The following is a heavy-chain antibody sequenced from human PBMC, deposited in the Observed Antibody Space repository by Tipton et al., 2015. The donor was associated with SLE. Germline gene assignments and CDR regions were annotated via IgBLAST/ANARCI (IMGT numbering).Heavy chain of an antibody. V-gene: IGHV4-34*01. CDR2: INHSGST. D-gene: IGHD3-3*01. CDR1: GGSFSGYY. J-gene: IGHJ5*02. Sequence: TLSLTCAVYGGSFSGYYWSWIRQPPGKGLEWIGEINHSGSTNYNPSLKSRVTISVDTSKNQFSLKLSSVTAADTAVYYCARGITIFRGWFDPWGQGTLVTVSS. CDR3: ARGITIFRGWFDP.